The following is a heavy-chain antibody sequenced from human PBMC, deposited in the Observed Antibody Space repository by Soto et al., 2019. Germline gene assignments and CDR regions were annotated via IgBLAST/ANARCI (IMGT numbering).Heavy chain of an antibody. Sequence: QVQLVQSGAEVKKPGASVKVSCKASGYTFTSFGISWVRQAPGQGLEWVGWISANNVYTDYAQILQGRVTMTTDTSTKTAYMELRSLRSDDTAVYYCARDDSSGPGRFDPWGQGTLVTVSS. V-gene: IGHV1-18*01. CDR1: GYTFTSFG. CDR2: ISANNVYT. J-gene: IGHJ5*02. D-gene: IGHD3-22*01. CDR3: ARDDSSGPGRFDP.